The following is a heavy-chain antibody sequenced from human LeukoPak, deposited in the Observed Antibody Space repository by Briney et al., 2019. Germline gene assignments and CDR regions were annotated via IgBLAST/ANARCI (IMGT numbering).Heavy chain of an antibody. CDR3: ARVVSGSSWYYFDY. Sequence: PGRSLRLSCAASGFTFSSYAMHWVRQAPGKGLEWVAVISYDGSNKYYADSVKGRFTISRDNSKNTLYLQMNSLRAEDTAVYYCARVVSGSSWYYFDYWGQGTLVTVSS. CDR1: GFTFSSYA. CDR2: ISYDGSNK. D-gene: IGHD6-13*01. V-gene: IGHV3-30*04. J-gene: IGHJ4*02.